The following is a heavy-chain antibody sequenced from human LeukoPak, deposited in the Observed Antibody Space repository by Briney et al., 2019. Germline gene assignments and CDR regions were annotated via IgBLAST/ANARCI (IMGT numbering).Heavy chain of an antibody. V-gene: IGHV4-30-4*08. Sequence: SQTLSLTCTVSGGSISSGDYYWSWIRQPPGKGLEWIGYIYYSGSTYYNPSLKSRVTISVDTSKNQFSLKLSSVTAADTAVYYCASYCSSTGCSIAFDIWGQGTMVTVSS. J-gene: IGHJ3*02. CDR2: IYYSGST. CDR3: ASYCSSTGCSIAFDI. D-gene: IGHD2-2*01. CDR1: GGSISSGDYY.